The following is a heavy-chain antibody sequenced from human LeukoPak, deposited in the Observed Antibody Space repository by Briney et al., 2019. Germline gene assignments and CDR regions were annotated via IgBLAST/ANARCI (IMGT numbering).Heavy chain of an antibody. J-gene: IGHJ4*02. Sequence: GGSLRLSCAASGFTFSSYSMNWVRQAPGKGLEWVSSISSSSSYIYYADSVKGRFTISRDNAKNSLYLQMNSLRAEDTAVYYCAREGSSYAPSEPFYFDYWGQGTLVTVSS. CDR2: ISSSSSYI. CDR3: AREGSSYAPSEPFYFDY. CDR1: GFTFSSYS. V-gene: IGHV3-21*01. D-gene: IGHD3-10*01.